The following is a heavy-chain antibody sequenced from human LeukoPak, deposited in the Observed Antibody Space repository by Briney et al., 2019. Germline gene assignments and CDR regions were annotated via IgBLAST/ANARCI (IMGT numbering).Heavy chain of an antibody. D-gene: IGHD3-16*01. CDR1: GNTFTAYY. Sequence: ASVKVSCKASGNTFTAYYIHWVRQAPGQGLEWMGWISAYNGNTNYAQKLQGRVTMTTDTSTGTAYMELRSLRSDDTAVYYCARERIMITFGGAYYFDYWGQGTLVTVSS. CDR3: ARERIMITFGGAYYFDY. CDR2: ISAYNGNT. V-gene: IGHV1-18*01. J-gene: IGHJ4*02.